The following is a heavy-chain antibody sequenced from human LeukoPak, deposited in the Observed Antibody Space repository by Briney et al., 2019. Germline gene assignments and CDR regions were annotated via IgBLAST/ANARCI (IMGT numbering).Heavy chain of an antibody. CDR3: ARRHSNGWDAFDI. CDR2: IYYSGST. CDR1: GGSISSYY. V-gene: IGHV4-59*08. Sequence: SETLSLTCTVSGGSISSYYWSWIRQPPGKGLEWIGYIYYSGSTNYNPSLKSRVTISVDTSKNQCSLKLSSVTAADTAVYYCARRHSNGWDAFDIWGQGTMVTVSS. D-gene: IGHD6-19*01. J-gene: IGHJ3*02.